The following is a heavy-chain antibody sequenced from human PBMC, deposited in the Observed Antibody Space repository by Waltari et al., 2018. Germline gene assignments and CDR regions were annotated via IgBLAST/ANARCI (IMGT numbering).Heavy chain of an antibody. CDR1: GGTFSSYT. CDR2: TLPNRWIR. J-gene: IGHJ4*02. V-gene: IGHV1-69*02. Sequence: QVQLVQSGAEVKKPGSSVKVSCKASGGTFSSYTISWVRPAPGQGLGGMGRTLPNRWIRNYAQKFQGRVTITADKSTSTAYMELSSLRSEDTAVYYCARGRRIDRHEYSSSSGGFDYWGQGTLVTVSS. CDR3: ARGRRIDRHEYSSSSGGFDY. D-gene: IGHD6-6*01.